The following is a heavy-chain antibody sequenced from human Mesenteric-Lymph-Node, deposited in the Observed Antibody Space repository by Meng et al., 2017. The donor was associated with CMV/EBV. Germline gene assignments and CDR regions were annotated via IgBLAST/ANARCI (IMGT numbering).Heavy chain of an antibody. D-gene: IGHD6-19*01. V-gene: IGHV3-30-3*01. J-gene: IGHJ4*02. Sequence: GGSLRLSCAASGFTFSSYAMHWVRQAPGKGLEWVAVISYDGSNKYYADSVKGRFTISRENSKNTLYLQMNSLRAEDTAVYYCARAVAGTFDYWGQGTLVTVSS. CDR2: ISYDGSNK. CDR3: ARAVAGTFDY. CDR1: GFTFSSYA.